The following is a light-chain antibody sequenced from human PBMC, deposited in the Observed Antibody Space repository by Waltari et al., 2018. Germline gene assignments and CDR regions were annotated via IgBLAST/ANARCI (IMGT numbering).Light chain of an antibody. V-gene: IGLV2-11*02. CDR3: CSRAGSSVV. Sequence: QSALTQPRSVSGSPGQSVTIPCTGTSVDVGEYNYVSSYQEQPGKAPRLSIYDVSERPKGVPDRFSASKSGNTASLTISGLQAEDEGSYHCCSRAGSSVVFGGGTKLTVL. CDR2: DVS. J-gene: IGLJ2*01. CDR1: SVDVGEYNY.